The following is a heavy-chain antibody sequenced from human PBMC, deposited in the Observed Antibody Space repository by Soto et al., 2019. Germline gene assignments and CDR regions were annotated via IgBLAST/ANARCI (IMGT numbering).Heavy chain of an antibody. J-gene: IGHJ5*02. V-gene: IGHV2-5*02. CDR3: AHRLVAVVPAAKPENWFDP. Sequence: QITLKESGPTLVKPTQTLTLTCTFSGFSLSTSGVGVGWIRQPPGKALEWLALIYWDDDKRYSPSLKSRLTLTKDTSNIQGVLTMTNMDPVDTATYYCAHRLVAVVPAAKPENWFDPWGQGTLVA. CDR1: GFSLSTSGVG. D-gene: IGHD2-2*01. CDR2: IYWDDDK.